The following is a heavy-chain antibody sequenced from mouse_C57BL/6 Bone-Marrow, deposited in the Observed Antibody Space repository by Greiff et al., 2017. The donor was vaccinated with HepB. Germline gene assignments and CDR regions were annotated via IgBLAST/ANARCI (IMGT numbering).Heavy chain of an antibody. CDR1: EYEFPSHD. J-gene: IGHJ3*01. V-gene: IGHV5-2*01. D-gene: IGHD2-5*01. Sequence: EVKLVESGGGLVQPGESLKLSCESNEYEFPSHDMSWVRKTPEKRLELVAAINSDGGSTYYPDTMEIRFIIARDNTKKTLYLQMSSLRSEDTALYYCARLERDSKAFAYWGQGTLVTVSA. CDR2: INSDGGST. CDR3: ARLERDSKAFAY.